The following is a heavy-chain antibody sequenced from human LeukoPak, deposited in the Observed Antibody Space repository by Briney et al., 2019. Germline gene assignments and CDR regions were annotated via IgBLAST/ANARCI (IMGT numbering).Heavy chain of an antibody. D-gene: IGHD4-17*01. CDR3: GRVPELYGDYVANWFDP. CDR2: IIPIFGTA. Sequence: ASVKVSCTASGGTFTSYAISWVRQAPGQGLEWMGGIIPIFGTANYAKKFQGRVTITADESTSTDYMELSRLRADDTAVYYCGRVPELYGDYVANWFDPWGQGTKVTDSS. CDR1: GGTFTSYA. V-gene: IGHV1-69*13. J-gene: IGHJ5*02.